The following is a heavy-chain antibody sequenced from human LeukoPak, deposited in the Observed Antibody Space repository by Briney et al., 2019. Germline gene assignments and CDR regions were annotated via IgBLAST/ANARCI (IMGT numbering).Heavy chain of an antibody. J-gene: IGHJ3*02. CDR1: GYSFTSYW. Sequence: GESLKISCKGSGYSFTSYWIGWVRPMPGKGLEWMGIIYPGDSDTRYSPSFQGQVTISADKSISTAYLKWSSLKASDTAMYYCARRRYPGYSSGRDAFDIWGQGTMVTVSS. D-gene: IGHD6-19*01. V-gene: IGHV5-51*01. CDR2: IYPGDSDT. CDR3: ARRRYPGYSSGRDAFDI.